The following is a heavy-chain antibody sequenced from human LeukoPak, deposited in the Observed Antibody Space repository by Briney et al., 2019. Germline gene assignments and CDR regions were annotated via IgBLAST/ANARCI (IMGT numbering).Heavy chain of an antibody. D-gene: IGHD2-2*02. CDR1: GFTFSSYS. J-gene: IGHJ6*03. V-gene: IGHV3-21*01. CDR2: ISSSSSYI. CDR3: ARVVVPAAIVTPSYYYYMDV. Sequence: GGSLRLSCAASGFTFSSYSMNWVRQAPGKGLEWVSSISSSSSYIYYADSVKGRFTISRDNAKNSLYLQMNSLRAEDTAVYYCARVVVPAAIVTPSYYYYMDVWGRGTTVTVS.